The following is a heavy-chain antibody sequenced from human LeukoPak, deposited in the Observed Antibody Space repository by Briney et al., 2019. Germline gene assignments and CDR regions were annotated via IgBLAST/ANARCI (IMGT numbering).Heavy chain of an antibody. V-gene: IGHV1-46*01. Sequence: ASVKVSCKASGYTFTSYYMHWVRQAPGQGLEWMGMINPSGGSTSYAQKFQGRVTMTRDTSTSTVYMELSSLRSEDTAVYYCARGGVPAAIEKNWFDPWGQGTLVTVSS. J-gene: IGHJ5*02. CDR1: GYTFTSYY. D-gene: IGHD2-2*01. CDR3: ARGGVPAAIEKNWFDP. CDR2: INPSGGST.